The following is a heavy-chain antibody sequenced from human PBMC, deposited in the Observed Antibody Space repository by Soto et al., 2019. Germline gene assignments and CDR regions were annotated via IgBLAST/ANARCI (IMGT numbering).Heavy chain of an antibody. CDR2: INSNGDST. CDR3: ARVPDLDYCSRTSCLYYFDY. CDR1: GFTFSRYV. J-gene: IGHJ4*02. D-gene: IGHD2-2*01. V-gene: IGHV3-23*01. Sequence: EVQLLESGGGLVQPGGSLRLSCVASGFTFSRYVMSWVRQAPGKGLEWVSTINSNGDSTYYADSVQGRFTMSRDNSNTSLYLQLNSLRAEDTAVYYCARVPDLDYCSRTSCLYYFDYWGQGALVTVSS.